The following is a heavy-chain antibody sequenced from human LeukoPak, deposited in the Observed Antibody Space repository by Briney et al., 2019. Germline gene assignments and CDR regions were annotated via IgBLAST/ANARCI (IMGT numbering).Heavy chain of an antibody. V-gene: IGHV3-33*06. D-gene: IGHD5-12*01. CDR3: AKAGGGYSYYYYMDV. J-gene: IGHJ6*03. CDR2: IWSDGSNK. Sequence: QPGRSLRLSCAASGFTFSSYGMHWVRQAPGKGLEWVAVIWSDGSNKYYADSVKGRFTISRDNSKNTLYLQMNSLRAEDTAVYYCAKAGGGYSYYYYMDVWGKGTTVTVSS. CDR1: GFTFSSYG.